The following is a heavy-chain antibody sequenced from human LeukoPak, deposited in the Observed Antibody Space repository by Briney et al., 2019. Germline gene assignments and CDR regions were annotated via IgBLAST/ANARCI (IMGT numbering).Heavy chain of an antibody. V-gene: IGHV3-21*01. Sequence: PGGSLRLSCAASGFTFSSYSMNWVRQAPGKGLEWVSSISSSSSYICYADSVKGRFTISRDNAKNSLYLQMNSLRAEDTAVYYCARDFQGSHDYGDFGATYNWFDPWGQGTLVTVSS. D-gene: IGHD4-17*01. CDR1: GFTFSSYS. J-gene: IGHJ5*02. CDR3: ARDFQGSHDYGDFGATYNWFDP. CDR2: ISSSSSYI.